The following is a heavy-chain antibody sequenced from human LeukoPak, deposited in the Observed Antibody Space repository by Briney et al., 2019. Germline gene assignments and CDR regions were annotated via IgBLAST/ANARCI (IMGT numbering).Heavy chain of an antibody. CDR2: ISYDGSNK. Sequence: PGGSLRLSCAASGFVFSSYAMHWVRQAPGKGLDWVAIISYDGSNKYYADSVKGRFTISRDSSKNTLYLQMNSLRTEDTAVYYCARVGYDWYFDLWGRGTLVTVSS. CDR3: ARVGYDWYFDL. D-gene: IGHD5-18*01. J-gene: IGHJ2*01. V-gene: IGHV3-30-3*01. CDR1: GFVFSSYA.